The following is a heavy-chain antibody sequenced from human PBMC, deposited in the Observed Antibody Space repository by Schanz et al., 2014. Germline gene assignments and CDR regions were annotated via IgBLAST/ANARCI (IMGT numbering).Heavy chain of an antibody. D-gene: IGHD6-19*01. J-gene: IGHJ2*01. V-gene: IGHV1-69*09. CDR1: GYTFTSYS. CDR2: IIPILGIA. Sequence: QVQLVQSGAEVKKPGASVKVSCKASGYTFTSYSMHWVRQAPGQGLEWMGRIIPILGIANYAQKFQGRVTITADRSTSTAYMELSSLRSEDTAVYYCARLSVAGRPHVNYWYFDLWGRGTLVTVSS. CDR3: ARLSVAGRPHVNYWYFDL.